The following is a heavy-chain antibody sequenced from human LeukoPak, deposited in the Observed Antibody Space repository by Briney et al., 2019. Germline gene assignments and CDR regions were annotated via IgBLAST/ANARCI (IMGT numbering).Heavy chain of an antibody. D-gene: IGHD6-6*01. CDR2: ISSNGGST. CDR3: ARGRTAARPHFDY. Sequence: GGSLRLSCAASGFTFSSYAMHWVRQAPGKGLEYVSAISSNGGSTYYANSVKGRFTISRDNSKNTLYLQMGSLRAEDMAVYYCARGRTAARPHFDYWGQGTLVTVSS. V-gene: IGHV3-64*01. J-gene: IGHJ4*02. CDR1: GFTFSSYA.